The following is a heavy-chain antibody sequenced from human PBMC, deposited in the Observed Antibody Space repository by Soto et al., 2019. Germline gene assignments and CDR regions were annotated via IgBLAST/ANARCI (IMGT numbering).Heavy chain of an antibody. J-gene: IGHJ4*02. V-gene: IGHV3-30*18. Sequence: PGGSLRLSCAASGFTFSSYGMHWVRQAPGKGLEWVAVISYDGSNKYYADSVKGRFTISRDNSKNTLYLQMNSLRAEDTAVYYCAKGLGYSYGTLPIDYWGQGALVTVSS. CDR3: AKGLGYSYGTLPIDY. CDR1: GFTFSSYG. D-gene: IGHD5-18*01. CDR2: ISYDGSNK.